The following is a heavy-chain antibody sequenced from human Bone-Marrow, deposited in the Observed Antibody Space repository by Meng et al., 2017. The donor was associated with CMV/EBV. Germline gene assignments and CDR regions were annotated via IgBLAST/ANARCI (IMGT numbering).Heavy chain of an antibody. CDR1: GFTFSSYA. Sequence: GGSLRLSCAASGFTFSSYAMSWVRQAPGKGLEWVSAISGSGGSTYYADSVKGRFTISRDTSKNTLYLQMNSRRAEDTAVYYCAKDREDIAAASDGFDYWGQGTRVTGSS. CDR3: AKDREDIAAASDGFDY. V-gene: IGHV3-23*01. CDR2: ISGSGGST. J-gene: IGHJ4*02. D-gene: IGHD6-13*01.